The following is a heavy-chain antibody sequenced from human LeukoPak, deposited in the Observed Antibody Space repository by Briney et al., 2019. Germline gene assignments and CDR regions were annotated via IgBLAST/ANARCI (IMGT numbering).Heavy chain of an antibody. D-gene: IGHD4-11*01. Sequence: GESLRLSCATSGFTFSSSTFGSYTMNWVRQAPGKGLEWVSSISSTGTYIYYTDSVKGRFTISRDIANSLLYLQMNSLRADDTAVYYCARDLYYSTGFDYWGQGTLVTVSS. V-gene: IGHV3-21*01. J-gene: IGHJ4*02. CDR3: ARDLYYSTGFDY. CDR1: GFTFSSSTFGSYT. CDR2: ISSTGTYI.